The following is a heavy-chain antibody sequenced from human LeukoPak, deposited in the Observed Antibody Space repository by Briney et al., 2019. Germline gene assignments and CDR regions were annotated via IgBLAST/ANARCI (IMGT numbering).Heavy chain of an antibody. CDR1: GGSFSGYY. J-gene: IGHJ3*02. D-gene: IGHD3-10*01. Sequence: SETLSLTCAVYGGSFSGYYWSWIRQPPGKGLEWIGEINHSGSTNYNPSLKSRVTISVDTSKNQFSLKLSSVTAADTAVYYCARTTMVRGVILDAFDIWGQGTMVTVSS. CDR3: ARTTMVRGVILDAFDI. CDR2: INHSGST. V-gene: IGHV4-34*01.